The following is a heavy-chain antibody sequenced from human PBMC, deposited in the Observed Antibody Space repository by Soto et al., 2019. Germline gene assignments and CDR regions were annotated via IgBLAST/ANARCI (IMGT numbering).Heavy chain of an antibody. CDR2: IWYDGTNE. CDR3: ARDSDFLREGDYLDY. J-gene: IGHJ4*02. D-gene: IGHD3-3*01. Sequence: QVQLVESGGGVVQPGRSLRLSCAASGFTFRSYGMHWVRQASGKGLEWVAVIWYDGTNEFYADSVKGRFTISRDNAKNTLYLQMNSLRVEDTAVYYCARDSDFLREGDYLDYWGQGTLVIVSS. V-gene: IGHV3-33*01. CDR1: GFTFRSYG.